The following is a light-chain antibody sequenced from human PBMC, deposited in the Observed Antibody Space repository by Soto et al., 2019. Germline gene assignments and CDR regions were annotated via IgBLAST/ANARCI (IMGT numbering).Light chain of an antibody. CDR1: SSDFGGYKY. V-gene: IGLV2-8*01. CDR3: PSYAGIHNLRV. CDR2: EVN. Sequence: QSALTQPPSASGSPGQSVTISCTGTSSDFGGYKYVSWYQQHPGKAPKLMIFEVNKRPSGVPDRVSGSKSTNTSSLTDSGLQDEDEPDDNCPSYAGIHNLRVVGTGTKLTVL. J-gene: IGLJ1*01.